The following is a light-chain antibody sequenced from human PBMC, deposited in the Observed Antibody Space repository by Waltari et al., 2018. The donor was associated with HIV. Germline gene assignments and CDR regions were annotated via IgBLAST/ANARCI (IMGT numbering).Light chain of an antibody. CDR3: CSYAGSSTLV. CDR1: SSNIGTYNH. CDR2: EVS. V-gene: IGLV2-23*02. Sequence: QSALTQPASVSGSPGQSITISCTGTSSNIGTYNHVSWHQQHPGKAPKTLIYEVSQRPSGVSNRVSGSKSGNTASLTISGLQAEDEADYYCCSYAGSSTLVFGGGTKVTVL. J-gene: IGLJ3*02.